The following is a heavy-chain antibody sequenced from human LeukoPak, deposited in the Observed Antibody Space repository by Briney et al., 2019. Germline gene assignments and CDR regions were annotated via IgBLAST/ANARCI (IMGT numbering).Heavy chain of an antibody. V-gene: IGHV4-59*01. D-gene: IGHD5-18*01. CDR1: GGSISSYY. CDR3: ARGGQLWQYFDY. CDR2: TYYSGST. J-gene: IGHJ4*02. Sequence: SETLSLTCTVSGGSISSYYWSWIRQLPGKGLEWIGYTYYSGSTNYNPSLKSRVTISVDTSKNQFSLKLSSVTAADTAVYYCARGGQLWQYFDYWGQGTLVTVSS.